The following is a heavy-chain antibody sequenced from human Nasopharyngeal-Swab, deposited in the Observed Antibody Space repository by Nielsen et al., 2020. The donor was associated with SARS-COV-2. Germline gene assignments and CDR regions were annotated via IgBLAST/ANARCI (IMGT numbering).Heavy chain of an antibody. J-gene: IGHJ4*02. V-gene: IGHV3-20*03. Sequence: WIRQPPGKGLEWVSGINWNGGSTGYADSVKGRFTISRDNAKNSLYLQMNSLRAEDTAVYYCARDFMALRFLEWAKAGGLDYWGQGTLVTVSS. CDR2: INWNGGST. D-gene: IGHD3-3*01. CDR3: ARDFMALRFLEWAKAGGLDY.